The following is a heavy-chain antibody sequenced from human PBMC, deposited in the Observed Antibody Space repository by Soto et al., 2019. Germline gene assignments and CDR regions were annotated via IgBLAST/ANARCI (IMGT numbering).Heavy chain of an antibody. CDR3: ARDPFFSLPGDYADY. J-gene: IGHJ4*02. CDR1: GDTISSYY. CDR2: IYYSGST. Sequence: PSETLSLTCTVSGDTISSYYWSWIRQPPGKGLEWVGYIYYSGSTNYNPSLKSRVTISVDTSKNQFSLKLSSVTAADTAVYYCARDPFFSLPGDYADYWGQGTLVTVSS. D-gene: IGHD4-17*01. V-gene: IGHV4-59*01.